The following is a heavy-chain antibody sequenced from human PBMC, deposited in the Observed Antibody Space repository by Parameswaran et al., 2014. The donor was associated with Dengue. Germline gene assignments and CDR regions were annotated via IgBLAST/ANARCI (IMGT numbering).Heavy chain of an antibody. CDR1: GDSISSSSYS. V-gene: IGHV4-39*01. J-gene: IGHJ6*03. Sequence: ASETLSLTCTVSGDSISSSSYSWGWIRQPPGKGLEWIGNIYYSGSTYYNPSLESRVTISVDTSKNQFSLKLSSVTAADTAVYLCARGLRYEYSSSFFFYYYMDVWGKRGHGHRLL. D-gene: IGHD6-6*01. CDR3: ARGLRYEYSSSFFFYYYMDV. CDR2: IYYSGST.